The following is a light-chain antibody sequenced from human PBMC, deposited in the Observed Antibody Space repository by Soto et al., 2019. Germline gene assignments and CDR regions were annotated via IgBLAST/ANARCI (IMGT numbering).Light chain of an antibody. J-gene: IGKJ1*01. CDR2: GAS. CDR3: QQYGSSPWT. Sequence: EIVLTQSPGTLSLSPGERATLSCRASQSVSSNYLAWYQQKPGQAPRPLIYGASSRATGIPDRFSGSGAGTDFTLTISRLESEYFAVYYCQQYGSSPWTFCQGTKLDIK. V-gene: IGKV3-20*01. CDR1: QSVSSNY.